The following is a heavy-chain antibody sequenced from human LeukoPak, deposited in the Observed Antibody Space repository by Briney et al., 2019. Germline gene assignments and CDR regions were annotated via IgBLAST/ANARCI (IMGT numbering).Heavy chain of an antibody. J-gene: IGHJ4*02. CDR3: ARKGFFGSSSWYVDY. D-gene: IGHD6-13*01. Sequence: ASVKVSCKASGYTFTSYGISWVRQAPGQGLEWMGWISAYNGNTNYAQKLQGRVTMTTDTSTSTAYMELRSLRSDDTAVYYCARKGFFGSSSWYVDYWGQGTLVTVSS. CDR2: ISAYNGNT. V-gene: IGHV1-18*01. CDR1: GYTFTSYG.